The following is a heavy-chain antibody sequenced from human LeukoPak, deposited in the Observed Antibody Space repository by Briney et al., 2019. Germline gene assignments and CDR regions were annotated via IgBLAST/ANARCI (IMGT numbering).Heavy chain of an antibody. J-gene: IGHJ4*02. Sequence: PSETLSLTCTVSGGSISSYYWSWIRQPAGKGLEWIGRIYTSGSTNYNPSLKGRVTMSVDTSKNQFSLKLSSVTAADTAVYYCARDAHYYDSSGYLFDYWGLGTLVTVSS. CDR2: IYTSGST. CDR1: GGSISSYY. CDR3: ARDAHYYDSSGYLFDY. V-gene: IGHV4-4*07. D-gene: IGHD3-22*01.